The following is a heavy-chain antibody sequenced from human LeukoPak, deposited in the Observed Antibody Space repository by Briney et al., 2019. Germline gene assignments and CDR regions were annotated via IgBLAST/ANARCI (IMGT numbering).Heavy chain of an antibody. J-gene: IGHJ4*02. V-gene: IGHV1-69*05. CDR1: GGTFSSYA. Sequence: SVKVSCKASGGTFSSYAISWVRQAPGQGLEWMGGIIPIFGTANYAQRFQGRVTITTDESTSTAYMELSSLRSEDTAVYYCARDRCSSTNCYTGGFDYWGQGTLVTVSS. CDR2: IIPIFGTA. CDR3: ARDRCSSTNCYTGGFDY. D-gene: IGHD2-2*02.